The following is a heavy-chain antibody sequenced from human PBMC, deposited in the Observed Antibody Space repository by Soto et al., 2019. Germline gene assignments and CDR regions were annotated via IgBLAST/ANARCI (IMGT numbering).Heavy chain of an antibody. CDR1: GFTFSSDW. J-gene: IGHJ4*02. CDR3: ARAGIGFGESRTDVDY. CDR2: IKQDGSEK. V-gene: IGHV3-7*01. Sequence: EVQLVESGGGLVQPGGSLRLSCAASGFTFSSDWMSWVRQATGTGLEWVANIKQDGSEKYHVDSVKGRFTISRDNAKNSLYLQMNSLRAEDTAVYYCARAGIGFGESRTDVDYGGQGTLVTVSS. D-gene: IGHD3-10*01.